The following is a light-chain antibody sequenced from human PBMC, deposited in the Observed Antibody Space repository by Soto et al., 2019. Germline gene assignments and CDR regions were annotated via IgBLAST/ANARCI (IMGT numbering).Light chain of an antibody. CDR1: QSISSW. Sequence: DLPMTQSPSTLSASVGDRVTITCRASQSISSWLAWYQQKPGKAPKLLIYKASSLESGVPSRFSGSGSGTEFTLTISSLQPDDFATYYCQHQRTFGQGTKVEIK. J-gene: IGKJ1*01. V-gene: IGKV1-5*03. CDR3: QHQRT. CDR2: KAS.